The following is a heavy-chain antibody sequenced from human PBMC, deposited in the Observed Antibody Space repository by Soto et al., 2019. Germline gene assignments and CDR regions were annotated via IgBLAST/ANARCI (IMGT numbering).Heavy chain of an antibody. CDR2: IIPIFGTA. J-gene: IGHJ4*02. V-gene: IGHV1-69*01. CDR3: AREGRRSSCWHPDLHY. Sequence: QVQLVQSGAEVKKPGSSVKVSCKSSGGTFSSYAISWVRQAPGQGLEWMGGIIPIFGTANYAQKFQGRVTITADESTSTAYMELSSLRSEDTAVYYCAREGRRSSCWHPDLHYWGQGTLVTVSS. D-gene: IGHD6-13*01. CDR1: GGTFSSYA.